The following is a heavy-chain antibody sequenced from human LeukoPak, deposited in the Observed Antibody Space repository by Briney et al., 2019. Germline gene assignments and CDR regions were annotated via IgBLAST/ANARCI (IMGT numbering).Heavy chain of an antibody. CDR3: ARARIMITFGGVRY. D-gene: IGHD3-16*01. J-gene: IGHJ4*02. CDR2: INWNGGST. CDR1: GFTFDDYG. V-gene: IGHV3-20*04. Sequence: GGSLRLSCAASGFTFDDYGMSWVRQAPGKGLEWVSGINWNGGSTGYADSVKGRFTISRDNAKNSLYLQMNSLRAEDTALYYCARARIMITFGGVRYWGQGTLVTVSS.